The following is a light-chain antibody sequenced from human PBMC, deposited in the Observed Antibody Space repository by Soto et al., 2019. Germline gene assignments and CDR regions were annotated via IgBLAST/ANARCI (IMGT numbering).Light chain of an antibody. V-gene: IGKV3-20*01. J-gene: IGKJ1*01. CDR2: GAS. CDR1: QTVSNNY. Sequence: EVVLTQSPGNLSLSPGERATLSCRASQTVSNNYLAWYQQQPGQAPRLLIYGASSRATGIPDRFSGSGSGTDFTLTVNRLETEDFAVYYGHHYGSSSSWTFGQGTKVDIK. CDR3: HHYGSSSSWT.